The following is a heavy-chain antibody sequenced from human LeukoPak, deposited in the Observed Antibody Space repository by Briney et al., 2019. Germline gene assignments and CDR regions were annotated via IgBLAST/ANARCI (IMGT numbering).Heavy chain of an antibody. D-gene: IGHD2-2*01. CDR3: ARVWSCSSTSCYGGDNWFDP. V-gene: IGHV3-74*01. J-gene: IGHJ5*02. Sequence: PGGSLRLSCAASGFTFSSYWMHWVRQAPGKGLVWVSRINTDGSSTSYADSVKGRFTISRDNAKNTLYLQMNSLRAEDTAVYYCARVWSCSSTSCYGGDNWFDPWGQGTLVTVSS. CDR1: GFTFSSYW. CDR2: INTDGSST.